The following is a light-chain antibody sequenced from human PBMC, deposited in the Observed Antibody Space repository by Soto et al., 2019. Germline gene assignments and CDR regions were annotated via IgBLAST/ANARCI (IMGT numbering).Light chain of an antibody. Sequence: ILMTQTPQSLPFTHGEPASISCSSRQSLLHSNGYNYLDWYLQKPGQSPQLLIYLGSNRASGVPDRFSGSGSGTDFTLKISRVEAEDVGVYYCMQPLQSWTFGQGTKVDI. CDR3: MQPLQSWT. CDR2: LGS. J-gene: IGKJ1*01. V-gene: IGKV2-28*01. CDR1: QSLLHSNGYNY.